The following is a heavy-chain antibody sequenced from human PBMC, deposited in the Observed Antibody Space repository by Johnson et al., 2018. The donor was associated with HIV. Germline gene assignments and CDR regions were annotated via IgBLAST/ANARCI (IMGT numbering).Heavy chain of an antibody. Sequence: VQLVESGGGVVQAGRSLRLSCAASGFTFSDYYMSWIRQAPGKGLEWVSYISSSGSTIYSADSVQGRFTTSRDNAKNSLYLQMDSLRAEDTAVYYCERSKDCSVGTCPDGFDIWGQGTMVIVSS. D-gene: IGHD2-15*01. CDR1: GFTFSDYY. V-gene: IGHV3-11*04. CDR3: ERSKDCSVGTCPDGFDI. CDR2: ISSSGSTI. J-gene: IGHJ3*02.